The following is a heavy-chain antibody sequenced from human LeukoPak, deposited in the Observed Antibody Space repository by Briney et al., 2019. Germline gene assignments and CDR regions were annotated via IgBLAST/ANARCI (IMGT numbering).Heavy chain of an antibody. CDR1: GFIFRDYA. D-gene: IGHD3-9*01. CDR2: ISGSSGSL. J-gene: IGHJ3*02. V-gene: IGHV3-23*01. Sequence: GGSLRLSCTASGFIFRDYAMSWVRQAPGEGLEWVSVISGSSGSLYYTDSVKGRFTISRDNSKNTLYLQMNSLRAEDTAVYYCARSDGRLRYFDWPDAFDIWGQGTMVTVSS. CDR3: ARSDGRLRYFDWPDAFDI.